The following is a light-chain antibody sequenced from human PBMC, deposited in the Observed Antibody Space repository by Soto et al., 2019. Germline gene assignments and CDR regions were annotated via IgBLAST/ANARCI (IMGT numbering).Light chain of an antibody. J-gene: IGLJ1*01. CDR1: SSDVGIYNL. CDR3: CSYAGSNTYV. V-gene: IGLV2-23*01. CDR2: EGT. Sequence: QSALTQPASVSGSPGQSITISCTGTSSDVGIYNLVSWYQQHPGKAPKLMIYEGTRRPSGVSHRFSGSKSGHTASLTISGLQAEDEADYDGCSYAGSNTYVFGTGTKLTVL.